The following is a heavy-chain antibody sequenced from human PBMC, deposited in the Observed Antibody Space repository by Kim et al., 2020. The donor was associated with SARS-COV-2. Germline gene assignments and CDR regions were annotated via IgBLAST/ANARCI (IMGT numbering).Heavy chain of an antibody. CDR1: GFTFSSYS. J-gene: IGHJ6*02. D-gene: IGHD3-3*01. Sequence: GGSLRLSCAASGFTFSSYSMNWVRQAPGKGLEWVSSISSSSSYIYYADSVKGRFTISRDNAKNSLYLQMNSLRAEDTAVYYCARDGTANTIFGVVYYYYGMDVWGQGTTVTVSS. V-gene: IGHV3-21*01. CDR3: ARDGTANTIFGVVYYYYGMDV. CDR2: ISSSSSYI.